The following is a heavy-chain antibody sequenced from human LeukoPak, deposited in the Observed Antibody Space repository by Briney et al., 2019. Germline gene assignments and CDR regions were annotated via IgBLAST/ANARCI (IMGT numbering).Heavy chain of an antibody. J-gene: IGHJ5*02. CDR1: GFTFSSYS. V-gene: IGHV3-48*01. CDR2: ISSSSSTI. Sequence: TGGSLRLSCAASGFTFSSYSMNWVRQAPGKGLEWVSYISSSSSTIYYADSVKGRFTISRDNAKNSLYLQMNSLRAEDTAVYYCARDGSQGSYGWFDPWGQGTLVTVSS. D-gene: IGHD1-26*01. CDR3: ARDGSQGSYGWFDP.